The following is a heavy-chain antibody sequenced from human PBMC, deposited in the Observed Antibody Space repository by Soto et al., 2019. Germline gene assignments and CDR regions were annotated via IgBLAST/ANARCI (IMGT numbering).Heavy chain of an antibody. J-gene: IGHJ4*02. CDR2: SRNKANSYRT. V-gene: IGHV3-72*01. D-gene: IGHD1-26*01. CDR3: ARFSGSNTRGLDY. Sequence: EVQLVESGGGLVQPGGSLRLSCAASGFTFSDHYMDWVRQAPGKGLEWVGRSRNKANSYRTEYAASVKSRFTITREKSKYSLYLQMNSVKTDDTAGYYGARFSGSNTRGLDYWGQGTLVTVSS. CDR1: GFTFSDHY.